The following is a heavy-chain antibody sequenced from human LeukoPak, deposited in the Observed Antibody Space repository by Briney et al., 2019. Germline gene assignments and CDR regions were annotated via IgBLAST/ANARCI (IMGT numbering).Heavy chain of an antibody. CDR3: TRIFSFSGMDV. CDR2: IRSKANNYAT. V-gene: IGHV3-73*01. Sequence: GGSLRLSCAASGFTLSGSAMHWVRQASGKGLEWVGRIRSKANNYATDYAASVKGRFTISRDDSRNSAYLQMNSLKTEDTAVYYCTRIFSFSGMDVWGQGTTVTVSS. J-gene: IGHJ6*02. CDR1: GFTLSGSA. D-gene: IGHD3-9*01.